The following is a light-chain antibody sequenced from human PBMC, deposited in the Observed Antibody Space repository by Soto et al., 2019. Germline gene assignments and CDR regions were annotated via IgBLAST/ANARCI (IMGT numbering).Light chain of an antibody. CDR3: QQYGSSPPALT. Sequence: EIVLTQSPGTLSLSPGERATLSCRASQSVSSSYLAWYQQKPGQAPRLLIYGASSRATGIPDRFSGSGSGTDLHLTISRLEPEDFAVYYCQQYGSSPPALTFGGGTKVEIK. CDR1: QSVSSSY. J-gene: IGKJ4*01. CDR2: GAS. V-gene: IGKV3-20*01.